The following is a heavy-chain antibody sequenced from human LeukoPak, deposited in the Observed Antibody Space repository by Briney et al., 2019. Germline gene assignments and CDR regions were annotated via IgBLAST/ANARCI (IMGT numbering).Heavy chain of an antibody. J-gene: IGHJ5*02. CDR3: ARSGYCSSTSCQIAGWFDP. CDR1: GGSVSSGSYY. D-gene: IGHD2-2*01. Sequence: SGTLSLTCTVSGGSVSSGSYYWSWIRQPPGKGLEWIGCIYYSGSTNYNPSLKSRVTISVDTSKNQFSLKLSSVTAADTAVYYCARSGYCSSTSCQIAGWFDPWGQGTLVTVSS. V-gene: IGHV4-61*01. CDR2: IYYSGST.